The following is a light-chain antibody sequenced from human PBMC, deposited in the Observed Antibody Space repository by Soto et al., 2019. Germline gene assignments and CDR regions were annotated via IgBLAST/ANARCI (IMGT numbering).Light chain of an antibody. CDR2: EVS. V-gene: IGLV2-14*01. CDR3: SSSSSSSSVV. Sequence: QSALTQPASVSGSPGQSITISCTGTSSDVGAFNYVSWYQQYPGKAPKLMIYEVSNRPTGVSHRFSGSKSGNTASLSISGLQAEDEADYYCSSSSSSSSVVFGGGTKLTVL. CDR1: SSDVGAFNY. J-gene: IGLJ2*01.